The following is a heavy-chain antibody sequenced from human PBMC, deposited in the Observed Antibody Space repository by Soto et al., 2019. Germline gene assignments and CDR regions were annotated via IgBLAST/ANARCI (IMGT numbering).Heavy chain of an antibody. CDR3: ASPLGYCSGGSCSYYYYGMDV. D-gene: IGHD2-15*01. CDR2: INSDGSST. J-gene: IGHJ6*02. Sequence: EVQLVESGGGLVQPGGSLRLSCAASGFTFSSYWMHWVRQAPGKGLVWVSRINSDGSSTSYADSVKGRFTISRDNAKNTLYLQMNSLSAEDTAVYYCASPLGYCSGGSCSYYYYGMDVWGQGTTVTVSS. CDR1: GFTFSSYW. V-gene: IGHV3-74*01.